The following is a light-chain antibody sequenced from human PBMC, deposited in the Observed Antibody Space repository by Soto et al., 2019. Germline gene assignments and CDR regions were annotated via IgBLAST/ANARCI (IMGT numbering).Light chain of an antibody. Sequence: DIQMTQSPSTLSASVGDRVTITCRASQGISSWLAWYQQKPGKAPKLLIYKASSLESGAPSRFSGSGSGTEFTLTISSLQPDHFATYYCQQYSRYWTFGQGTKVEIK. J-gene: IGKJ1*01. V-gene: IGKV1-5*03. CDR2: KAS. CDR3: QQYSRYWT. CDR1: QGISSW.